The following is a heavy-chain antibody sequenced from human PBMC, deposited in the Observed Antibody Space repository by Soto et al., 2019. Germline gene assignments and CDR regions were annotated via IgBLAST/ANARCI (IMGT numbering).Heavy chain of an antibody. Sequence: PSESLALACAVSGGSMRRGDYDWSWIRQPPGKGLEWIGNIYYSGNTYYNPSLKSRLIISIDTSKNQFALKVGSVTAADTAVYYCTSSSLYGMGVRGQGTTGTVSS. V-gene: IGHV4-30-4*01. J-gene: IGHJ6*02. CDR3: TSSSLYGMGV. CDR2: IYYSGNT. CDR1: GGSMRRGDYD.